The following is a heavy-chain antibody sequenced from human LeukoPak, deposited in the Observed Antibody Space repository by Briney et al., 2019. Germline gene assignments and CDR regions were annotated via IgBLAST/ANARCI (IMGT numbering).Heavy chain of an antibody. Sequence: SETLSLTCTVSGGSISSYYWSWIRQPAGKGLEWIGRIYTSGSTNYNPSLKSRVTMSVDTFKNQFSLKLSSVTAANTAVYYCAAGGSVVVPAAEFHYWGQGTLVTVSS. CDR1: GGSISSYY. CDR3: AAGGSVVVPAAEFHY. V-gene: IGHV4-4*07. J-gene: IGHJ4*02. CDR2: IYTSGST. D-gene: IGHD2-2*01.